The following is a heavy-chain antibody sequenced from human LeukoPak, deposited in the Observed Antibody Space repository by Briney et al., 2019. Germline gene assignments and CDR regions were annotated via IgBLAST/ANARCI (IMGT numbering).Heavy chain of an antibody. CDR1: GGSFSGYY. V-gene: IGHV4-34*01. CDR2: INHSGST. J-gene: IGHJ5*02. Sequence: SETLSLTCAVYGGSFSGYYWSWIRQPPGKGLEWIGEINHSGSTNYNPSLKSRVTISVDTSKNQFSLKLSSVTAADTAVYYCARMWGSGSYPYNWFDPWGQGTLVTVSS. CDR3: ARMWGSGSYPYNWFDP. D-gene: IGHD3-10*01.